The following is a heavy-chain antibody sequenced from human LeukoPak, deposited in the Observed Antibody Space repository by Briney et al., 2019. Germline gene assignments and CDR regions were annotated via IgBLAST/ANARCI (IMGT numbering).Heavy chain of an antibody. CDR3: ARDRDFATSYYGMDV. J-gene: IGHJ6*02. V-gene: IGHV1-2*02. CDR1: GYTFTGHY. Sequence: ASVKVSCKASGYTFTGHYMHWVRQAPGQGLEWMGWINPNNGDTHHAQKFQGRVTLTRDTSISTAYMELSRLRSDDTAVYYCARDRDFATSYYGMDVWGQGTTVTVSS. D-gene: IGHD3-9*01. CDR2: INPNNGDT.